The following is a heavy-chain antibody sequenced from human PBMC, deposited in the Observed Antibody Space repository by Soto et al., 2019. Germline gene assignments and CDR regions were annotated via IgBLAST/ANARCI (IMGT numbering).Heavy chain of an antibody. CDR2: VKSKAHGGTA. D-gene: IGHD3-3*01. J-gene: IGHJ4*02. CDR3: NSYPDFWGGHTPL. Sequence: EVQLVESGGGLVQPGGSLRLSCAASGFSITNTWMHWVRQAPGKGLEWVGRVKSKAHGGTADYAAPVKGRFTVSRDDSKNTQYLQMNSLKMEDTAVYYCNSYPDFWGGHTPLWGQGTLVTVSS. CDR1: GFSITNTW. V-gene: IGHV3-15*07.